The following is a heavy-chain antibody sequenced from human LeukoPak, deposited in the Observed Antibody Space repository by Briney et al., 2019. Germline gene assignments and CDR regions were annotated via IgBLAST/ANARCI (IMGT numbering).Heavy chain of an antibody. V-gene: IGHV3-21*01. Sequence: GGSLRLSCAASGFTFSTYSMNWVRQAPGKGLEWVSSISSSSTYIYYADSVKGRFTISRDNAKNSLYLQMNSLRAEDTAVYYCARDRRLLISPQYYFDYWGQGTLVTVSS. CDR1: GFTFSTYS. CDR2: ISSSSTYI. CDR3: ARDRRLLISPQYYFDY. D-gene: IGHD3-3*02. J-gene: IGHJ4*02.